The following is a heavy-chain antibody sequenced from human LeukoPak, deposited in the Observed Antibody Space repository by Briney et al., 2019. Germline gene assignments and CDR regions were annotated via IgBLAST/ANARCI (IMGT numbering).Heavy chain of an antibody. CDR1: GGTFSSYA. J-gene: IGHJ6*03. V-gene: IGHV1-69*05. D-gene: IGHD3-3*01. CDR3: ARAGEGTYYDFWSGYLSPLYYYYMGV. CDR2: IIPIFGTA. Sequence: ASVKVSCKASGGTFSSYAISWVRQAPGQGLEWMGGIIPIFGTANYAQKFQGRVTITTDESTSTAYMELSSLRSEDTAVYYCARAGEGTYYDFWSGYLSPLYYYYMGVWGKGTTVTVSS.